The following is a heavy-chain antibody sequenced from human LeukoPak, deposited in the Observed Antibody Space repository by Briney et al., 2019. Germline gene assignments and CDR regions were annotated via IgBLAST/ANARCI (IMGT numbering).Heavy chain of an antibody. CDR3: ARDLVTVTKGFDI. V-gene: IGHV4-59*11. J-gene: IGHJ3*02. CDR1: GDSFSSHY. Sequence: SETLSLTCAVSGDSFSSHYWTWIRQSPGTGLEWIGYISHIGRTNHNLSLKSRVTISIDTSKNQFSLKLRSVTAADTVVYYCARDLVTVTKGFDIWGQGTMVSVSS. CDR2: ISHIGRT. D-gene: IGHD4-17*01.